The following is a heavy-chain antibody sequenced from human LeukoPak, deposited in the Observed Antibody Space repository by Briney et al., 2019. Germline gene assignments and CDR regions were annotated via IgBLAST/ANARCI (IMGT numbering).Heavy chain of an antibody. CDR1: GGTFSSYA. Sequence: SVKVSCKASGGTFSSYAISWVRQAPGQGLEWMGGIIPIFGTANYAQKFQGRVTITTDESTSTAYMELSSLRSEDTAVYYCAGPLAVAVAFDIWGQGTMVTVPS. CDR3: AGPLAVAVAFDI. D-gene: IGHD6-19*01. J-gene: IGHJ3*02. V-gene: IGHV1-69*05. CDR2: IIPIFGTA.